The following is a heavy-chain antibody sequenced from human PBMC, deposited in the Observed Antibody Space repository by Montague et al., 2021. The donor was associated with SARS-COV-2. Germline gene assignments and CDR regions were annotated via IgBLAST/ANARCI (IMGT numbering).Heavy chain of an antibody. D-gene: IGHD3-22*01. CDR3: ARGRQHFNMIVVVMTGGEYYFDX. CDR2: INHRGTS. V-gene: IGHV4-34*01. Sequence: SETLSLTCAVYGGSFSDYFWTWIRQPPGKGLEWIGEINHRGTSNYSPSLKSRVSISVDTSKNQFSLYLGSVTAADTAVYYCARGRQHFNMIVVVMTGGEYYFDXGGQGTLVTVSS. J-gene: IGHJ4*02. CDR1: GGSFSDYF.